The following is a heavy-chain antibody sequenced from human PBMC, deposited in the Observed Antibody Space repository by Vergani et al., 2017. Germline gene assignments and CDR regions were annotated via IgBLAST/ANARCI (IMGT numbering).Heavy chain of an antibody. CDR1: GGSISSGSYY. D-gene: IGHD6-13*01. Sequence: QVQLQESGPGLVRPSQTLSLTCTVSGGSISSGSYYWSWFRQPAGKGLEWIGRFYTGGGTSYHPSLKSRVTISVDTSKNQFSLQLSSVTASDTAVYYCARDPLYSTTWPFLLLDMDVWGQGTTVTVSS. J-gene: IGHJ6*02. CDR3: ARDPLYSTTWPFLLLDMDV. V-gene: IGHV4-61*02. CDR2: FYTGGGT.